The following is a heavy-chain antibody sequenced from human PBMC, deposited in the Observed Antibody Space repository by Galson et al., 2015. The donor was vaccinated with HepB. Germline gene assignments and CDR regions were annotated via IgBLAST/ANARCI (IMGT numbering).Heavy chain of an antibody. J-gene: IGHJ4*02. V-gene: IGHV6-1*01. Sequence: CAISGDSVSSKSAAWNWIRQSPSRGLEWLGRTWYRSKWYNGCAVSVKSRITINPDTSKNQFSLHLNSVTPEDTAVYYCARSTGDLDYWGQGTLVTVSS. CDR1: GDSVSSKSAA. D-gene: IGHD3-10*01. CDR2: TWYRSKWYN. CDR3: ARSTGDLDY.